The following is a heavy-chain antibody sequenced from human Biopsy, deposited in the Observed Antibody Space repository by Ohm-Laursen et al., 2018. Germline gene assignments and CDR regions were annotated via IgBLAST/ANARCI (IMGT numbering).Heavy chain of an antibody. CDR3: VGGQRGPPIGVTVPGDAFDL. V-gene: IGHV1-69*13. CDR1: GVTFDTNA. CDR2: RIPYFNTI. Sequence: ASVKVSCKASGVTFDTNAFGWVRQAPGQGLEWMGGRIPYFNTIYYARNFQDRAVITADRSARTTDMQLSGLRPGDTAVYYCVGGQRGPPIGVTVPGDAFDLWGPGTMVTVSP. J-gene: IGHJ3*01. D-gene: IGHD2/OR15-2a*01.